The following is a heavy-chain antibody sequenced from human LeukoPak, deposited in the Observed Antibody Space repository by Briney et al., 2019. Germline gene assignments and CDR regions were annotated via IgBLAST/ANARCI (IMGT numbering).Heavy chain of an antibody. Sequence: ASVTVSCKASGYTFTSYDINWVRQATGQGLEWMGWMNPNSGNTGYAQKFQGRVTMTRNTSISTAYMELSSLRSEDTAVYYCARGRRSNNWFDPWGQGTLVTVSS. CDR3: ARGRRSNNWFDP. D-gene: IGHD3-3*01. V-gene: IGHV1-8*01. CDR1: GYTFTSYD. J-gene: IGHJ5*02. CDR2: MNPNSGNT.